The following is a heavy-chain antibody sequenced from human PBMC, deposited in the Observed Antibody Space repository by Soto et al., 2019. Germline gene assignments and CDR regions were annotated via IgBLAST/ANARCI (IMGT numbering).Heavy chain of an antibody. V-gene: IGHV3-21*01. CDR1: GFTFSSYS. CDR3: ARDGDYCSSTSCYWRYYYYYMDV. Sequence: GGSLRLSCAASGFTFSSYSMNWVRQAPGKGLEWVSSISSSSSYIYYADSVKGRFTISRDNAKNSLYLQMNSLRAEDTAVYYCARDGDYCSSTSCYWRYYYYYMDVWGKGTTVTVSS. D-gene: IGHD2-2*01. J-gene: IGHJ6*03. CDR2: ISSSSSYI.